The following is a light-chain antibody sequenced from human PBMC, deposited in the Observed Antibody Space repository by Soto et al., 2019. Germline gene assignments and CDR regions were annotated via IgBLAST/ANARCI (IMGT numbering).Light chain of an antibody. J-gene: IGLJ1*01. CDR1: SSDAGGSNF. Sequence: QSVLTQPASVSDSPGQSITISCTGTSSDAGGSNFVSWYQQHPGKPPKLIIYDVANRPSGVSNRFSGSKSGSTASLIISRLQTEDEADYYCVSYTSSTTYVFGTGTKVTVL. CDR2: DVA. V-gene: IGLV2-14*03. CDR3: VSYTSSTTYV.